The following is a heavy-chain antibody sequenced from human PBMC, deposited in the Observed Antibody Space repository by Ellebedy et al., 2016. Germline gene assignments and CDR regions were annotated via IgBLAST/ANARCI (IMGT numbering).Heavy chain of an antibody. Sequence: SETLSLTCAVYGGSFSSYYWSWIRQPPGKGLEWIGYIYHSGSTYYNPSLKSRVTISVDRSKNQFSLKLSSVTAADTAVYYCARGDYYYGMDVWGQGTTVTVSS. J-gene: IGHJ6*02. CDR2: IYHSGST. V-gene: IGHV4-34*01. CDR3: ARGDYYYGMDV. CDR1: GGSFSSYY.